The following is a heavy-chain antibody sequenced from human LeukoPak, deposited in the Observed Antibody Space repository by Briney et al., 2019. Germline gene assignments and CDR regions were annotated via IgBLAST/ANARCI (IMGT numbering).Heavy chain of an antibody. CDR1: GFSVSSNY. J-gene: IGHJ6*03. CDR2: IYSSGYA. CDR3: ARVAAAVATHYSFYMDV. D-gene: IGHD5-12*01. V-gene: IGHV3-53*01. Sequence: PGGSLRLSCAASGFSVSSNYMTWVRQAPGKGLEWVSVIYSSGYAYYADSVKGRFTISRDNSKNTLSLQLNSLGAEDTAVYYCARVAAAVATHYSFYMDVWGKGTTVTVSS.